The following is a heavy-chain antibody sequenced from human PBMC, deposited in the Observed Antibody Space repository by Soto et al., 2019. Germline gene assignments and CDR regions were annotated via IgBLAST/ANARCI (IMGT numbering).Heavy chain of an antibody. CDR2: ISSSSSYI. V-gene: IGHV3-21*01. CDR3: ARDAAYCSGGSCYGGYYFDY. CDR1: GFTFSSYS. Sequence: EVQLVESGGGLVKPGGSLRLSCAASGFTFSSYSMNWVRQAPGKGLEWVSSISSSSSYIYYADSVKGRFTISRDNAKNSLYPQMNSLRAEDTAVYYCARDAAYCSGGSCYGGYYFDYWGQGTLVTVSS. J-gene: IGHJ4*02. D-gene: IGHD2-15*01.